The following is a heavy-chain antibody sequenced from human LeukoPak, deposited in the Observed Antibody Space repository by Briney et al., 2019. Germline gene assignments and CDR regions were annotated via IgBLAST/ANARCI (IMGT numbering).Heavy chain of an antibody. Sequence: GGTLRLSCAASGFTFSSYGMSWVRQAPGKGLEWVSYISSSGSTIYYADSVKGRFTISRDNAKNSLYLQMNSLRAEDTAVYYCARGWLQLKDAFDIWGQGTMVTVSS. D-gene: IGHD5-24*01. V-gene: IGHV3-48*04. CDR1: GFTFSSYG. J-gene: IGHJ3*02. CDR2: ISSSGSTI. CDR3: ARGWLQLKDAFDI.